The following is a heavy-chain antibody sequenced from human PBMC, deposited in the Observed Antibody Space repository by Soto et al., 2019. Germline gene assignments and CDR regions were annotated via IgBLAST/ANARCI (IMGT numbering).Heavy chain of an antibody. J-gene: IGHJ4*02. CDR3: ARLKGYGSSAPFDY. CDR1: GGSISSSSYY. V-gene: IGHV4-39*01. Sequence: SETLSLTCTVSGGSISSSSYYWGWIRQPPGKGLEWIGSIYYSGSTYYNPSLKSRVTISVDTSKNQFSLKLSSVTAADTAVYYCARLKGYGSSAPFDYWGQGTLVTVS. CDR2: IYYSGST. D-gene: IGHD6-6*01.